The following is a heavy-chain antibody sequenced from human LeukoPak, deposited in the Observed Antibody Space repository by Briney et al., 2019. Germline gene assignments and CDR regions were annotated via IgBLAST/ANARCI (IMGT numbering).Heavy chain of an antibody. CDR2: INSDGSST. CDR3: ARVVSSGWGNNWFDP. V-gene: IGHV3-74*01. J-gene: IGHJ5*02. CDR1: GFTFSSYW. Sequence: PGGSLRLSCAASGFTFSSYWMHWVRHAPGKGLVWVSRINSDGSSTSYADSVKGRFTISRDNAKNTLYLQMNSLRAEDTAVYYCARVVSSGWGNNWFDPWGQGTLVTVSS. D-gene: IGHD6-19*01.